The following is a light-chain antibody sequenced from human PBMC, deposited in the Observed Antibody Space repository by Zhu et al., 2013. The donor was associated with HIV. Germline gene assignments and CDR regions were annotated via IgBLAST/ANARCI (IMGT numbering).Light chain of an antibody. J-gene: IGLJ3*02. CDR2: DDT. CDR1: NIGSKS. V-gene: IGLV3-21*02. CDR3: QVWDSGGDHSWV. Sequence: SYELTQPPSVSVAPGETARIPCGGNNIGSKSVHWYQQKPGQAPVVVVYDDTDRPSGIPARFSGSNSGNTATLTISRVEAGDEADYHCQVWDSGGDHSWVFGGGTKLTVL.